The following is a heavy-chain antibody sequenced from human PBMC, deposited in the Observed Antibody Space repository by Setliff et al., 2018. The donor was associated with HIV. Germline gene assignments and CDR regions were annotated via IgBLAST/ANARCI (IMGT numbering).Heavy chain of an antibody. CDR3: ARAIVKTGYHTKSRVFDY. D-gene: IGHD3-9*01. CDR1: GGSLNDYS. CDR2: VNLPKTL. J-gene: IGHJ4*02. Sequence: SETLSLTCAVYGGSLNDYSWNWIRQSPGKGLEWIGEVNLPKTLNYNPSLESRITISVDTSKKQFSLDLSSVAAADTAVYFCARAIVKTGYHTKSRVFDYWGQGTLVTVSS. V-gene: IGHV4-34*01.